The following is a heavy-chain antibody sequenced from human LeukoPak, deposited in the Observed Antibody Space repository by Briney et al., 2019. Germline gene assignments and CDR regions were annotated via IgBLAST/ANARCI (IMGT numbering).Heavy chain of an antibody. CDR2: IYYSGST. D-gene: IGHD6-13*01. J-gene: IGHJ4*02. CDR1: GGSISRYY. Sequence: SETLSLTCTVSGGSISRYYWSWLRQPPGKGLEWFGYIYYSGSTNDNPSLKSRVTISVDTSKNQFSLKLSSVTAADTAVYYCARHSIAAAGTFDYWGQGTLVTVSS. CDR3: ARHSIAAAGTFDY. V-gene: IGHV4-59*08.